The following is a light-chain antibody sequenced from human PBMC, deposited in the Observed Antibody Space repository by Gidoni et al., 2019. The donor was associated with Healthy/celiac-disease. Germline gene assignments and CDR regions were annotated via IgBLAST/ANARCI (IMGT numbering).Light chain of an antibody. V-gene: IGKV1-5*03. J-gene: IGKJ1*01. CDR2: KAS. Sequence: DIQMTQSPSTLSASVGDRVTITCRASQSISSWLARYQQKPGKAPKLLIYKASSLESGVPSRFSGSGSGTEFTLTIISLQPDDFATYYCQQYNSYSTFGQGTKVEIK. CDR1: QSISSW. CDR3: QQYNSYST.